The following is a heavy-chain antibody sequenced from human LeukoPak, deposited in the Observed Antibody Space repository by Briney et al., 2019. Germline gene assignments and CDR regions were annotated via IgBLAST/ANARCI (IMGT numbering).Heavy chain of an antibody. V-gene: IGHV4-31*03. J-gene: IGHJ4*02. CDR1: SGSFSSGGYY. D-gene: IGHD4-11*01. Sequence: SETLSLTCTVSSGSFSSGGYYWSWIRQHPGKGLEWIGYIHYSGSTYYNPSLKSRVTISVDTSKKQFSLEMNSVTAADTAVYYCARSLTNSFDYWGQGTLVTVSS. CDR2: IHYSGST. CDR3: ARSLTNSFDY.